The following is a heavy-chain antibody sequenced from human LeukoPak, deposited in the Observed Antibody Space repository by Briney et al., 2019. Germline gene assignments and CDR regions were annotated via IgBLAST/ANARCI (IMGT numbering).Heavy chain of an antibody. CDR2: IYHSGST. D-gene: IGHD2-8*02. CDR3: ARDGVLYNWFDP. J-gene: IGHJ5*02. V-gene: IGHV4-38-2*02. Sequence: SETLSLTCTVSGYSISSGYYWGWIRQPPGKGLEWIGSIYHSGSTYYNPSLKRRVTISVDTSKNQFSLKLSSVTAADTAVYYCARDGVLYNWFDPWGQGTLVTVSS. CDR1: GYSISSGYY.